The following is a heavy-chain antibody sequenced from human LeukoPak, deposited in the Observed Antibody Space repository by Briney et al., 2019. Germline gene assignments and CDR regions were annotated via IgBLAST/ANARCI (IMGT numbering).Heavy chain of an antibody. CDR3: AKVGYGGVQLWLDY. CDR2: ISSSSSYI. Sequence: GGSLRLSCAASGFTFSSYSMNWVRQAPGKGLEWVSSISSSSSYIYYADSVKGRFTISRDNAKNTLYLQMNSLRAEDTAVYYCAKVGYGGVQLWLDYWGQGTLVTVSS. D-gene: IGHD5-18*01. J-gene: IGHJ4*02. CDR1: GFTFSSYS. V-gene: IGHV3-21*04.